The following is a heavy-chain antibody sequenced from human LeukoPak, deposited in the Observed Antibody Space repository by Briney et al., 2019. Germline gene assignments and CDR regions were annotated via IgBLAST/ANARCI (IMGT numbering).Heavy chain of an antibody. Sequence: GGSLRLSCAASGFTFSSYGMHWVRQAPGKGLEWVAFIRYGGSNKYYADSVKGRFTISRDNSKNTLYLQMNSLRAEDTAVYYCAKTRHVLRFLEWLDYWGQGTLVTVSS. J-gene: IGHJ4*02. D-gene: IGHD3-3*01. CDR1: GFTFSSYG. CDR3: AKTRHVLRFLEWLDY. V-gene: IGHV3-30*02. CDR2: IRYGGSNK.